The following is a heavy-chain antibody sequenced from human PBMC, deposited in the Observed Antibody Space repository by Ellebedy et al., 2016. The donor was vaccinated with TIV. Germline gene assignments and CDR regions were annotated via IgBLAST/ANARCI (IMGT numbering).Heavy chain of an antibody. CDR3: ARRSTSGPYNWFDP. V-gene: IGHV4-4*07. J-gene: IGHJ5*02. D-gene: IGHD6-19*01. Sequence: SETLSLTXTVSGGSISNYYWSWIRQPAGKRLEWVGRIYTSGSTNYNPSLKSRVTMSLDMSKNLFSLELSSVTVADAAVYYCARRSTSGPYNWFDPWGQGTLVTVSS. CDR1: GGSISNYY. CDR2: IYTSGST.